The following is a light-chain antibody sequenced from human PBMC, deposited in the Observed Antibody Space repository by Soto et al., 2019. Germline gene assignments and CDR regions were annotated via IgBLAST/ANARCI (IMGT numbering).Light chain of an antibody. Sequence: EIVMTQSPATLSVSPGEGATLSCKASQNVYNNLAWYQQRPGQPPRLLIYDASTRATGISARFSGSGYGTEFTLTISSLQSEDFAVYFCQQRRNWPLTFGGGT. J-gene: IGKJ4*01. CDR1: QNVYNN. CDR3: QQRRNWPLT. CDR2: DAS. V-gene: IGKV3-15*01.